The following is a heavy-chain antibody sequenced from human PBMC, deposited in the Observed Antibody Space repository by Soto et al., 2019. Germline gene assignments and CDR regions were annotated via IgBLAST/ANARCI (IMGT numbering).Heavy chain of an antibody. J-gene: IGHJ6*03. D-gene: IGHD2-2*01. CDR1: GGSISSGGYY. V-gene: IGHV4-31*03. Sequence: PSETLSLTCTVSGGSISSGGYYWSWIRQHPGKGLEWIGYIYYSGSTYYNPSLKSRVTISVDTSKNQFSLKLSSVTAADTAVYYCARVVGVAAPYSALTSDYYYMDVWGKGTTVIVSS. CDR2: IYYSGST. CDR3: ARVVGVAAPYSALTSDYYYMDV.